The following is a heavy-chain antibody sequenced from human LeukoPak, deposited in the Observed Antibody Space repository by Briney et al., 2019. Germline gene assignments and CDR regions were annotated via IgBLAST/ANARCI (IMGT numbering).Heavy chain of an antibody. Sequence: GGSLRLSCAASGFIFSSYAMSWVRQAPGKVLEWVSGISGSGGSTYYADSVKGRFTISRDNSKNTLYLQMNSLRVEDTAVYYCAKDRGYDSPRHFDYWGQGTLVTVSS. V-gene: IGHV3-23*01. J-gene: IGHJ4*02. CDR2: ISGSGGST. D-gene: IGHD5-12*01. CDR3: AKDRGYDSPRHFDY. CDR1: GFIFSSYA.